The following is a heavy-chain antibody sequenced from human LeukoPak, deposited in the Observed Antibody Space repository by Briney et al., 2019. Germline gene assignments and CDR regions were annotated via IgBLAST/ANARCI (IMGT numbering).Heavy chain of an antibody. J-gene: IGHJ4*02. CDR1: GFSLSTSGVG. CDR3: ARSLWSRPFDY. CDR2: IYWDDDK. V-gene: IGHV2-5*02. Sequence: SGPTLVNPTQTLTLTCTFSGFSLSTSGVGVGWIHQPPGKALEWLALIYWDDDKRYSPSLKSRLTITKDISKNQVVLTMTNIDPVDTATYYCARSLWSRPFDYWGQGTLVTVSS. D-gene: IGHD3-10*01.